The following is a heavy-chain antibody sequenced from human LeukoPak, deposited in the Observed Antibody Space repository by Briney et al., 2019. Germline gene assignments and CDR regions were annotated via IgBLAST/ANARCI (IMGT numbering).Heavy chain of an antibody. J-gene: IGHJ4*02. CDR1: GGSISSGDYY. CDR2: IYYSGST. D-gene: IGHD6-13*01. CDR3: ARGYGSSWYDY. V-gene: IGHV4-30-4*01. Sequence: KSSQTLSLTCTVSGGSISSGDYYWSWIRQPPGKGLESIGFIYYSGSTYYNPSLKSRVTISLDTSKNQFSLRLSSVTAADTAVYYCARGYGSSWYDYWGQGTLVTVSS.